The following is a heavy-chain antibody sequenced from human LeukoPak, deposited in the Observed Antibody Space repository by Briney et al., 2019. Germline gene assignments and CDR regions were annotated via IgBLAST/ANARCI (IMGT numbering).Heavy chain of an antibody. V-gene: IGHV3-23*01. CDR1: GFTFSTYS. CDR2: ISGGGANT. Sequence: GGSLRLSCAASGFTFSTYSMSWVRLAPGKGLEWVSGISGGGANTYYADSVKGRFTISRDNSKNTLFLQMNSLRAEDTAVFYCAKYPASGGYFDYWGQGTLVTVSS. J-gene: IGHJ4*02. CDR3: AKYPASGGYFDY. D-gene: IGHD6-13*01.